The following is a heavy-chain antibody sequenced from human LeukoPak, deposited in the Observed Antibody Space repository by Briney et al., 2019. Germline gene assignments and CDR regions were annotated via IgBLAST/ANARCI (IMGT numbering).Heavy chain of an antibody. Sequence: GGLLRLSCAASGFTFSSYAMCWVRKAPGKGLGWVSGISGSGGNTDYADSVKGRFTICRDNPKNTLSLQMNSLRAEDTAVYYCAKDQSRDYGSGSYFRGIFGYWGQGGLVTVSS. J-gene: IGHJ4*02. CDR2: ISGSGGNT. CDR1: GFTFSSYA. V-gene: IGHV3-23*01. CDR3: AKDQSRDYGSGSYFRGIFGY. D-gene: IGHD3-10*01.